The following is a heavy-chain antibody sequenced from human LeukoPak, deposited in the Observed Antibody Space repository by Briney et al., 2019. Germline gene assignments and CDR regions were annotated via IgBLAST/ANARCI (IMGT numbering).Heavy chain of an antibody. CDR2: IYYSGST. CDR3: ARVGAVADYYYYYGMDV. J-gene: IGHJ6*02. D-gene: IGHD6-19*01. CDR1: GGSISSYY. V-gene: IGHV4-59*01. Sequence: PSETLSLTCTVSGGSISSYYWSWIRQPPGQGLEWIGYIYYSGSTNYNPSLKSRVTISVDTSKNQFSLKLSSVTAADTAVYYCARVGAVADYYYYYGMDVWGQGTTVTVSS.